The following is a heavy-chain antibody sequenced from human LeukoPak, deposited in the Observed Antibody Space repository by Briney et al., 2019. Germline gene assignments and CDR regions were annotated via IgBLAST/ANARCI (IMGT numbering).Heavy chain of an antibody. CDR2: IYPGDSDT. CDR1: GYSFTSYW. Sequence: GESLKISCKGSGYSFTSYWIGWVRQMPGKGLEWMGIIYPGDSDTRYSPSFQGQVTISADKSISTAYLQWSSLKASDTAMYYCARHRYYDFWSGYYTRNYHYYMDVWGKGTTVTVSS. V-gene: IGHV5-51*01. D-gene: IGHD3-3*01. J-gene: IGHJ6*03. CDR3: ARHRYYDFWSGYYTRNYHYYMDV.